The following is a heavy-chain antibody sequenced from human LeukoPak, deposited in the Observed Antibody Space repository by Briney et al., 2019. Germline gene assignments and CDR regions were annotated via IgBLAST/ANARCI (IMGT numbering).Heavy chain of an antibody. V-gene: IGHV1-18*01. J-gene: IGHJ5*02. CDR2: ISTYNGNA. CDR1: GYTFTNYG. CDR3: ARGGGSRWNDDPRWFDP. D-gene: IGHD1-1*01. Sequence: ASVTVSCKASGYTFTNYGINWVRQAPGQGLEWMGWISTYNGNANYAQKFQGRVTMTTDTSTSTAYMEVRSLRSDDTAVYYCARGGGSRWNDDPRWFDPWGQGTLVTVSS.